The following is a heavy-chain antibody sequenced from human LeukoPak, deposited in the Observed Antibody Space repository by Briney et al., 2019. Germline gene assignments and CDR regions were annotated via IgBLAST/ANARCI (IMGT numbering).Heavy chain of an antibody. CDR3: AKATWVSSTDAVR. Sequence: GGSLRPSCAASGLSFSSFAMSWVRQGPARGLEWVLSIRGNGDTFYADSVKGRFTLFSDSSTNTVYFQLNNLSAEDTAIHYCAKATWVSSTDAVRWGQGTLVTVSS. CDR2: IRGNGDT. D-gene: IGHD1-1*01. V-gene: IGHV3-23*01. J-gene: IGHJ4*02. CDR1: GLSFSSFA.